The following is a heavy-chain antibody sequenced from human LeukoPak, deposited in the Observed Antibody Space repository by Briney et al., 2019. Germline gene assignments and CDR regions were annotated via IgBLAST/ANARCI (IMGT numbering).Heavy chain of an antibody. CDR3: AYDQYCSGGSCYPQNSWFDP. D-gene: IGHD2-15*01. CDR2: INTKTGNP. J-gene: IGHJ5*02. CDR1: GYTFTSYA. V-gene: IGHV7-4-1*02. Sequence: GASVKVSCKASGYTFTSYAMNWVRQAPGQGLEWMGWINTKTGNPTYAQGFTGRFVFSLDTSVSTEYLQISSLKAEDTAVYYCAYDQYCSGGSCYPQNSWFDPWGQGTLVTVSS.